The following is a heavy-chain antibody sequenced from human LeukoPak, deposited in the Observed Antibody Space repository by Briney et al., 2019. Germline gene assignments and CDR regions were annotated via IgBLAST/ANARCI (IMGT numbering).Heavy chain of an antibody. V-gene: IGHV4-34*01. Sequence: PSETLSLTCAVYGGSFSGYYWSWIRQPPGKGLEWIGEINHSGSTNYNPSLKRRVTISVDTSKNQFSLKLSSVTAADTAVYYCARGYGWFWDYWGQGALVTVSS. CDR2: INHSGST. D-gene: IGHD3-10*01. CDR1: GGSFSGYY. J-gene: IGHJ4*02. CDR3: ARGYGWFWDY.